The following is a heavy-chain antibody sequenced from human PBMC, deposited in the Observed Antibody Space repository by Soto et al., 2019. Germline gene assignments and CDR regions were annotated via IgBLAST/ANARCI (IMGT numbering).Heavy chain of an antibody. V-gene: IGHV3-7*05. Sequence: GGSLRLSCAASGFTFSSYWMSWVRQAPGKGLEWVANIKQDGSEKYYVDSVKGRFTISRDNAKNSLYLQMNSLRAEDTAVYYCARPPLWFGEPDCFDYWGQGTLVTVSS. CDR3: ARPPLWFGEPDCFDY. D-gene: IGHD3-10*01. J-gene: IGHJ4*02. CDR1: GFTFSSYW. CDR2: IKQDGSEK.